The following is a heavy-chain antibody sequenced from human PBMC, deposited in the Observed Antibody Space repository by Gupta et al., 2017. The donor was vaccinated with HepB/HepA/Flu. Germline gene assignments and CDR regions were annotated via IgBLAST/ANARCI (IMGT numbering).Heavy chain of an antibody. D-gene: IGHD5-12*01. CDR2: ISGSGGST. Sequence: EVQLLESGGGLVQPGGSLRLSCAASGFTFSSYAMSWVRQAPGKGLEWVSAISGSGGSTYYADSVKGRFTISRDNSKNTLYLQMNSLRAEDTAVYYCAKDRIYSGYDFYWYFDLWGRGTLVTVSS. V-gene: IGHV3-23*01. CDR1: GFTFSSYA. J-gene: IGHJ2*01. CDR3: AKDRIYSGYDFYWYFDL.